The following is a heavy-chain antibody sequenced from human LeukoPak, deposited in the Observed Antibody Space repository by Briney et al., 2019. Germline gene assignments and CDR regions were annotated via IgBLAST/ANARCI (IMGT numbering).Heavy chain of an antibody. CDR3: AKDMMAIVGGTTSAFDM. Sequence: GGSLRPSCAASGFTFSSYWMSWVRQAPGKGLEWVANIKQDGSEKYYVDSVKGRFTISRDNAKNSLYLQMNSLRAEDTALYYCAKDMMAIVGGTTSAFDMWGQGTMVTVSS. CDR1: GFTFSSYW. CDR2: IKQDGSEK. V-gene: IGHV3-7*03. J-gene: IGHJ3*02. D-gene: IGHD1-26*01.